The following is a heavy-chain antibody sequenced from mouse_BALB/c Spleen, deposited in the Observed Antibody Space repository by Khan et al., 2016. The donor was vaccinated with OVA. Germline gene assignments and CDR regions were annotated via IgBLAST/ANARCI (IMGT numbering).Heavy chain of an antibody. CDR1: GFSLSNYG. J-gene: IGHJ3*01. CDR3: ARAYDYGVGGFAY. V-gene: IGHV2-9*02. CDR2: IWTGGIS. D-gene: IGHD2-4*01. Sequence: QVQLKESGPGLVAPSQSLSITCTVSGFSLSNYGIHWVRQPPGKGLEWLGVIWTGGISNYNSALMSRLIISKDNSKSQVFLKMNRLQKDDTANYYCARAYDYGVGGFAYWGQGTLVTVST.